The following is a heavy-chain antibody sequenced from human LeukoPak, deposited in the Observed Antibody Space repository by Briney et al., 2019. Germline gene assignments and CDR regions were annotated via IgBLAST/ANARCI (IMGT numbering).Heavy chain of an antibody. D-gene: IGHD3-9*01. J-gene: IGHJ4*02. Sequence: GGSLRLSCAASGFTVSSNYMSWVRQAPGKGLEWVSVIYSGGSTYYADSVKGRFTISRDNSKNTLYLQMNSLRAEDPAVYYCARGSGDYDILTGWIPAHFDCWGQGTLVTVSS. CDR3: ARGSGDYDILTGWIPAHFDC. CDR1: GFTVSSNY. CDR2: IYSGGST. V-gene: IGHV3-53*01.